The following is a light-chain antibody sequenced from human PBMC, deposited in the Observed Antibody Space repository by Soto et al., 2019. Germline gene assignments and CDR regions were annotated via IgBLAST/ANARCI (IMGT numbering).Light chain of an antibody. Sequence: QSVLTQPPSVSGAAGQTVTISCTGIRSNSCLVNWYQHLPGIAPKLLIYADNSRPSGVPDRFSGSKSGTSASLAIAGLQPDDEADYYCQTYDSSLHQWVFGGGTQLTVL. V-gene: IGLV1-40*01. CDR2: ADN. CDR1: RSNSCL. CDR3: QTYDSSLHQWV. J-gene: IGLJ3*02.